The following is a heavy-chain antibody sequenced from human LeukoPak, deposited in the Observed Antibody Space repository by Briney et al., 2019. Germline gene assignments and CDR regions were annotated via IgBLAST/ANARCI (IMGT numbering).Heavy chain of an antibody. CDR3: ARADRNYYMDV. J-gene: IGHJ6*03. V-gene: IGHV3-11*04. Sequence: GGSLRLSCAASGFTFSDYYMSWIRQAPGEGLEWVSYITSSSTIYYSSSVKGRFTISRDNAKNSLYLQMNSLRADDTAVYYCARADRNYYMDVWGKGTTVTVSS. CDR2: ITSSSTI. CDR1: GFTFSDYY.